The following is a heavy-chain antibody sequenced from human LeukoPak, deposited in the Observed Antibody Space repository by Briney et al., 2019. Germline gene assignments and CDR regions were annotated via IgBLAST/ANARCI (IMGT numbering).Heavy chain of an antibody. CDR1: GGSFSGYY. Sequence: SETLSLTYAVYGGSFSGYYWSWIRQPPGKGLEWIGEINHSGSTNYNPSLKGRVTISVDTSKNQFSLKLSSVTAADTAVYYCARTVYYYDSSGYYYWGQGTLVTVSS. J-gene: IGHJ4*02. V-gene: IGHV4-34*01. CDR2: INHSGST. D-gene: IGHD3-22*01. CDR3: ARTVYYYDSSGYYY.